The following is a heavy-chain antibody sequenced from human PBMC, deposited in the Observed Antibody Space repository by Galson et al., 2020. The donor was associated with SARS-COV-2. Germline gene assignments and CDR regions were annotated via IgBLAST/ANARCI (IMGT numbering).Heavy chain of an antibody. CDR2: IRHNGGDT. Sequence: GESLKISCAASGFAFRNYAMNWVRLAPGKGLEWVSSIRHNGGDTHYADSVKGRFTISRDNSKNTLYLQMDSLRVDDSAVYYCAKCSIMTGASGWCNWFGPWGQGTLVTVSS. J-gene: IGHJ5*02. CDR1: GFAFRNYA. CDR3: AKCSIMTGASGWCNWFGP. D-gene: IGHD3-22*01. V-gene: IGHV3-23*01.